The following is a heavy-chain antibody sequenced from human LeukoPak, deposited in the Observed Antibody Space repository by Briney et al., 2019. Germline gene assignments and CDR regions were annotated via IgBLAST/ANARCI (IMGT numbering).Heavy chain of an antibody. CDR2: INHSGST. D-gene: IGHD3-10*01. V-gene: IGHV4-34*01. CDR3: ARARYYGSGSYYRLDY. Sequence: PLETLSLTCAVYGGSFSGYYWSWIRQPPGKGLEWIGEINHSGSTNYNPSLKSRVTISVDTSKNQFSLKLSSVTAADTAVYYCARARYYGSGSYYRLDYWGQGTLVTVSS. J-gene: IGHJ4*02. CDR1: GGSFSGYY.